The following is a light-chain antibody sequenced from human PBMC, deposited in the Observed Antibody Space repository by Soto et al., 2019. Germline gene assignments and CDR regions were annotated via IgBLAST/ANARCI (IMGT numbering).Light chain of an antibody. CDR1: QAISSA. J-gene: IGKJ3*01. Sequence: AIRMTQSPSSLSASIGDTVTITCRASQAISSALAWYQQKPGKPPKLLIYDASTLQSGVPSRFSGTASGTDFTLTINSLQPEDFATYYCQQFNNWPVTFGPGTKVDIK. CDR3: QQFNNWPVT. V-gene: IGKV1D-13*01. CDR2: DAS.